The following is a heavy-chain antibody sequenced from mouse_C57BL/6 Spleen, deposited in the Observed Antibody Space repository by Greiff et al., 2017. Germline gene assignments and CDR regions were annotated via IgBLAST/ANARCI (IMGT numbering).Heavy chain of an antibody. Sequence: VKLMESGAELVRPGTSVKVSCKASGYAFTNYLIEWVKQRPGQGLEWIGVIYPGSGGTNYNEKFKGKATLTADKSSSTAYMQLSSLISKNSAVYFCARGGVVGYFDYWGQGTTLTVSS. CDR2: IYPGSGGT. CDR1: GYAFTNYL. V-gene: IGHV1-54*01. J-gene: IGHJ2*01. CDR3: ARGGVVGYFDY. D-gene: IGHD1-1*01.